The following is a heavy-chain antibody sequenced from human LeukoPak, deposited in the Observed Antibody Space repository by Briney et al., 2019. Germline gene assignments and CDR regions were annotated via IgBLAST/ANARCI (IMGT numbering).Heavy chain of an antibody. J-gene: IGHJ5*02. CDR1: GGSFSGYY. Sequence: SETLSLTCAVYGGSFSGYYWSWIGQPPGKGLEWIGEINHSGSTNYNPSLKSRVTISVDTSKNQFSLKLSSVTAADTAVYYCARGSSSWYGDEGWFDPWGQGTLVTVSS. V-gene: IGHV4-34*01. CDR2: INHSGST. D-gene: IGHD6-13*01. CDR3: ARGSSSWYGDEGWFDP.